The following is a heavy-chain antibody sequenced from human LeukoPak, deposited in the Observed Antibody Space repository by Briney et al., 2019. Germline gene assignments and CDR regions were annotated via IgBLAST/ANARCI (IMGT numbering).Heavy chain of an antibody. V-gene: IGHV4-38-2*02. Sequence: SETLSLTCTVSGYSISSGYYWGWIRQPPGKGLEWIGSIYHRGTTYYNPSFKSRVTISVHTSKIQLSLKLSSVTAADTAVYYCAREINDSSGYYYLDYWGQGTLVTVSS. CDR1: GYSISSGYY. D-gene: IGHD3-22*01. CDR3: AREINDSSGYYYLDY. CDR2: IYHRGTT. J-gene: IGHJ4*02.